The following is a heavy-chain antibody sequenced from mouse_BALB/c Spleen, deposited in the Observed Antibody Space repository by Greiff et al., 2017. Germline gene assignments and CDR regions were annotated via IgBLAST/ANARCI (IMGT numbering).Heavy chain of an antibody. CDR1: GYTFTSYV. V-gene: IGHV1-14*01. CDR2: INPYNDGT. D-gene: IGHD2-1*01. Sequence: EVQLQQSGPELVKPGASVKMSCKASGYTFTSYVMHWVKQKPGQGLEWIGYINPYNDGTKYNEKFKGKATLTSDKSSSTAYMELSSLTSEDSAVYYCAREGLYSWFAYWGQGTLVTVSA. J-gene: IGHJ3*01. CDR3: AREGLYSWFAY.